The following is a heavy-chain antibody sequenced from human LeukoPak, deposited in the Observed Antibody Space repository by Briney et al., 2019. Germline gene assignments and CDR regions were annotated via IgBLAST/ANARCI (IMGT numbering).Heavy chain of an antibody. CDR3: ARDGLYSGSYNADY. D-gene: IGHD1-26*01. CDR1: GYTFTGYY. CDR2: INPNSGGT. Sequence: ASVKVSCKASGYTFTGYYMHWVRQAPGQGLEWMGWINPNSGGTNYAQKFQGRVTMTRDASISTAYMELSRLRSDDTAVYYCARDGLYSGSYNADYWGQGTLVTVSS. J-gene: IGHJ4*02. V-gene: IGHV1-2*02.